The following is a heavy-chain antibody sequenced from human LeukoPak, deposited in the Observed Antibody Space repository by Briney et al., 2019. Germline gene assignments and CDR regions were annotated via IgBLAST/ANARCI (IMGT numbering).Heavy chain of an antibody. D-gene: IGHD1-26*01. CDR1: GGSISSSSYY. V-gene: IGHV4-39*06. CDR3: ARVRRAVGAPRNFDY. Sequence: PSETLSLTCTVSGGSISSSSYYWGWIRQPPGKGLEWIGSIYYSGSTYYNPSLKSRVTISVDTSKNQFPLKLSSVTAADTAVYYCARVRRAVGAPRNFDYWGQGTLVTVSS. J-gene: IGHJ4*02. CDR2: IYYSGST.